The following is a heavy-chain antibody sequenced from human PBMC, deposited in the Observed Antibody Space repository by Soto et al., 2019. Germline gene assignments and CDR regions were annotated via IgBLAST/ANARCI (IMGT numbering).Heavy chain of an antibody. Sequence: SGPTLVKPTQTLTLTCTFSGFSLSTSGVGVGWIRQPPGKALEWLALIYWNDDKRYSPSLKSRLTITKDTSKNQVVLTMTNMDPVDTATYYCARLMRWGSGSYYIPYWGQGTLVTVSS. CDR2: IYWNDDK. CDR3: ARLMRWGSGSYYIPY. D-gene: IGHD3-10*01. J-gene: IGHJ4*02. CDR1: GFSLSTSGVG. V-gene: IGHV2-5*01.